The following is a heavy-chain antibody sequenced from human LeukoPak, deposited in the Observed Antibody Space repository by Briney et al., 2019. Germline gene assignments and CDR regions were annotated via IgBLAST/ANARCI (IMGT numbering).Heavy chain of an antibody. CDR3: AREGPDSSGYYATRNPFDY. Sequence: GGSLRLSCAASGFTFSSYGMHWVRQAPGKGLEWVAVIWYDGSNKYYADSVKGQFTISRDNSKNTLYLQMNSLRAEDTAVYYCAREGPDSSGYYATRNPFDYWGQGTLVTVSS. CDR1: GFTFSSYG. D-gene: IGHD3-22*01. CDR2: IWYDGSNK. J-gene: IGHJ4*02. V-gene: IGHV3-33*01.